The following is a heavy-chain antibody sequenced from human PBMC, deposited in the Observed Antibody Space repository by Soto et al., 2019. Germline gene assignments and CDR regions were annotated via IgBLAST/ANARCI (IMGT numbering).Heavy chain of an antibody. D-gene: IGHD6-13*01. CDR3: AGVAAAGTFAMDY. CDR2: ISAYNGNT. Sequence: ASVKVSCKACGYSFTSFGISWVRQAPGQGLEWMGWISAYNGNTNYAQNFQGRVTMTTDTSTSTVYMELSRLRSEDTAVYYCAGVAAAGTFAMDYWGQGNLVPVSS. J-gene: IGHJ4*02. V-gene: IGHV1-18*01. CDR1: GYSFTSFG.